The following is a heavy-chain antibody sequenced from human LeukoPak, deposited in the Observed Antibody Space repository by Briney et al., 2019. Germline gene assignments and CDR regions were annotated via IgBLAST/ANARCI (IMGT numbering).Heavy chain of an antibody. CDR1: GFIFSSYW. J-gene: IGHJ4*02. Sequence: GGSLRLSCAASGFIFSSYWMHWVCQAPGKGPVWVSRIKSDGSSPSYADSVKGRFTISRDNAKNTVYLQMNSLRAEDTAVYYCAKDGHYSNFYFDYWGQGTLVTVSS. CDR2: IKSDGSSP. V-gene: IGHV3-74*01. D-gene: IGHD4-11*01. CDR3: AKDGHYSNFYFDY.